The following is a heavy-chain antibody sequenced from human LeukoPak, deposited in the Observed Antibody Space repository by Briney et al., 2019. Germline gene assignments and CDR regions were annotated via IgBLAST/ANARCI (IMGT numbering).Heavy chain of an antibody. V-gene: IGHV7-4-1*02. Sequence: ASVKVSCKSSGYIFTNYAMNRVRQAPGQGIEWMEWINTNTGNPTYAQGFTGRFVFSLDTSVSTAYLQINSLKAEDTAIYYCARVRLGDYGFYYYYMDVWGKGTTVTVSS. CDR3: ARVRLGDYGFYYYYMDV. D-gene: IGHD4-17*01. CDR1: GYIFTNYA. CDR2: INTNTGNP. J-gene: IGHJ6*03.